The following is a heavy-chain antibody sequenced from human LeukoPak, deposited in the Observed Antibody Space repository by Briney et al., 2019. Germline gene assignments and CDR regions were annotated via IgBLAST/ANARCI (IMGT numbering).Heavy chain of an antibody. D-gene: IGHD7-27*01. V-gene: IGHV1-46*01. J-gene: IGHJ3*02. CDR1: GYTFTSDY. Sequence: ASVKVSCKASGYTFTSDYMQWVRQAPGQGLEWMGIIKPSGGSTSYAQKFQGRVTMTRDTSPSTVYMELSSLRSEDTAVYYCARVWGSAFDICGQGTMVTVSS. CDR2: IKPSGGST. CDR3: ARVWGSAFDI.